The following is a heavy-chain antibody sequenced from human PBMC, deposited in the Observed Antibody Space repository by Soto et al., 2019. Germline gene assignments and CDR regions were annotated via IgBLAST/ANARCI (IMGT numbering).Heavy chain of an antibody. CDR1: GFTFDDYA. CDR3: VKDESINWYSGHFRH. Sequence: GWSLRLSCAASGFTFDDYAMHWVRQVPGKGLEWVSGINWNSGSIGYGDSVKGRFAISRDNAKNSLHLQMNSLSAEDTAFYYCVKDESINWYSGHFRHWGQGTLVTVSS. V-gene: IGHV3-9*01. J-gene: IGHJ1*01. D-gene: IGHD6-13*01. CDR2: INWNSGSI.